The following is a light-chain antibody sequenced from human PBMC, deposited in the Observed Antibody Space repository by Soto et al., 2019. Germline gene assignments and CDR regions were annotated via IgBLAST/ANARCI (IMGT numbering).Light chain of an antibody. J-gene: IGKJ5*01. Sequence: EIVLTQSPVALSLSPGERATLSCRASQSVSSSYFAWYQHKPGQGPRLLIYGAFTRATGIPDRFSGSGSGTDFTLTTSRLEPEDFAVYYCQQHETLITFGQGTRLEIK. CDR2: GAF. CDR3: QQHETLIT. V-gene: IGKV3-20*01. CDR1: QSVSSSY.